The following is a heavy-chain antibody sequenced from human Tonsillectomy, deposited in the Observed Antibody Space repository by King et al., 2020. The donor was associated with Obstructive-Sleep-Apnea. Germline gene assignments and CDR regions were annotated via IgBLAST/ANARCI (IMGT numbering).Heavy chain of an antibody. J-gene: IGHJ4*02. Sequence: VQLVESGGGLVQPGGSLRLSCAASGLTFSTYAICWVRQAPGKGLEWVSAISGGGDSTYYADSVTGRFTISRDNSKNTVYLQMNSLRAEDTALYYCANLYGNNSLDHWGQGTLVSVSS. CDR1: GLTFSTYA. V-gene: IGHV3-23*04. CDR2: ISGGGDST. D-gene: IGHD4-23*01. CDR3: ANLYGNNSLDH.